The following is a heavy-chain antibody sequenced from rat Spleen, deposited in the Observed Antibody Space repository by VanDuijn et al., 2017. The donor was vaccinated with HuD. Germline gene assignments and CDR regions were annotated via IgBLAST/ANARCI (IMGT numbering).Heavy chain of an antibody. D-gene: IGHD1-12*03. CDR3: ARHGYYDGYYPYFDY. Sequence: EVRLVESGGDLVRPGRSLKLSCAASGFSFSNHYMAWVRQTPTKGLEWVASINTGGGITYYRDSVKGRFTISRDNAKSTLYLQVDSLRSEDTATYYCARHGYYDGYYPYFDYWGQGVMVTVSS. CDR1: GFSFSNHY. V-gene: IGHV5-25*01. J-gene: IGHJ2*01. CDR2: INTGGGIT.